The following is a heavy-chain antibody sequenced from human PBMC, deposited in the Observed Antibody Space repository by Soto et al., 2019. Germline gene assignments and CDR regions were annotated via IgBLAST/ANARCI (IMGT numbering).Heavy chain of an antibody. V-gene: IGHV3-33*01. D-gene: IGHD1-26*01. CDR3: ARRAEGSWYWIDP. CDR2: IWYDGNNK. J-gene: IGHJ5*02. CDR1: GFTFSSYA. Sequence: QVQLVESGGGVVQPGRSLTLSCAASGFTFSSYAMHWVRQAPGKGREWVAAIWYDGNNKYYADSVKGRFTISRDNSKNMVYLQMNLLRVEDTAVYYCARRAEGSWYWIDPWGQGTLVTVSS.